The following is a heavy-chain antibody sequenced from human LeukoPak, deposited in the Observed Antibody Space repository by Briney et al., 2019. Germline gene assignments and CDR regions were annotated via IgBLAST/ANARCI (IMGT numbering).Heavy chain of an antibody. CDR3: ARSSSLPQDFDY. J-gene: IGHJ4*02. D-gene: IGHD6-13*01. CDR1: TFTSSSYG. V-gene: IGHV3-33*01. CDR2: RWYDEKNN. Sequence: GGSLRLSCAPSTFTSSSYGMHWARHAPGKGLEWAAVRWYDEKNNYQADSVTGGFTITRDNSKNRLYLQMSSLRDEDTAVYYCARSSSLPQDFDYWGQGTLVTVSS.